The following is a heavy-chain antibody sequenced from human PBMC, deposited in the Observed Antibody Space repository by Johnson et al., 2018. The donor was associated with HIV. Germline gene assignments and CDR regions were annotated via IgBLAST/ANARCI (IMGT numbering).Heavy chain of an antibody. CDR1: GFTFNTYA. D-gene: IGHD3-22*01. CDR2: ISYDGSEK. CDR3: ARDHTMIVWGGAFDI. Sequence: QVQLVESGGGVVQPGRSLRLSCAASGFTFNTYAMHWVRQAPGKGLEWVAVISYDGSEKYFGDSGRGRFTISRDNSKNTLYLQMKSLRSEDTAVYYCARDHTMIVWGGAFDIWGQGTLVTVSS. J-gene: IGHJ3*02. V-gene: IGHV3-30*04.